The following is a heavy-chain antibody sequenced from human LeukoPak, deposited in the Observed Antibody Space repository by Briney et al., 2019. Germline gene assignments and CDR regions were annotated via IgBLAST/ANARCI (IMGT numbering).Heavy chain of an antibody. V-gene: IGHV4-59*01. CDR3: ARVTCTSTSCYREDAFDI. D-gene: IGHD2-2*01. CDR1: GGSISSYY. Sequence: PSETLSLTCTVSGGSISSYYWNWIRQPPGKGLEWIGYIYYSGTTNYNPSLKGRVTISVDTSKNQFSLKLSSVTAADTAVYYCARVTCTSTSCYREDAFDIWGQGTMVTVSS. J-gene: IGHJ3*02. CDR2: IYYSGTT.